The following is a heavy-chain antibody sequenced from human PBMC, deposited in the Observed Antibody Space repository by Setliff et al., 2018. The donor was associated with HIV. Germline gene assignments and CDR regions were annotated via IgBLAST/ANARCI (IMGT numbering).Heavy chain of an antibody. CDR2: ISSSSYR. CDR3: ARTYYYDSPGYSPFDY. D-gene: IGHD3-22*01. CDR1: GFTFSRYS. J-gene: IGHJ4*02. V-gene: IGHV3-21*01. Sequence: GGSLRVSCAASGFTFSRYSMNWVRQAPGKGLEWVSCISSSSYRYNADSVKGRFTISRDNAKNSLYLQMNSLRAEDTAVYYCARTYYYDSPGYSPFDYWGQGTLVTVSS.